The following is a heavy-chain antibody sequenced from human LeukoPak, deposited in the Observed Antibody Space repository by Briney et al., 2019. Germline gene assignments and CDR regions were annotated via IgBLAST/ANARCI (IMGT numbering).Heavy chain of an antibody. V-gene: IGHV2-5*02. D-gene: IGHD3-10*01. CDR3: AHSYEYYGSGSCFDY. CDR2: IYWDDDK. CDR1: GFSLSTSGVG. Sequence: SGPTQVNPTQNLTLTCTFSGFSLSTSGVGVAWIRQPPGKALEWLALIYWDDDKRYSPSLKSRLTITKDTSKNQVVLTMTNMDPGDTATYYCAHSYEYYGSGSCFDYWGQGTLVTVSS. J-gene: IGHJ4*02.